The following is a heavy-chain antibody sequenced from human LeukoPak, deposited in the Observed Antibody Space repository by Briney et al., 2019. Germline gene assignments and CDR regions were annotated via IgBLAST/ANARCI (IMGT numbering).Heavy chain of an antibody. D-gene: IGHD5-18*01. CDR1: GGSISSGDYY. V-gene: IGHV4-30-4*01. CDR3: ARSTAMVTRYFDY. Sequence: SETLSLTCTVSGGSISSGDYYWSWIRQPPGKGLEWIGYIYYSGSTYYNPSLKSRVTISVDTSKNQFSLKLSSVTAADTAVYYCARSTAMVTRYFDYWGQGTLVTVS. J-gene: IGHJ4*02. CDR2: IYYSGST.